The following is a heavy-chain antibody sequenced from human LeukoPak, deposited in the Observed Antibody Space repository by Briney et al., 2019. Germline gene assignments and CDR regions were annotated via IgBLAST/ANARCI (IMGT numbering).Heavy chain of an antibody. CDR2: ISYDGSNK. CDR3: ARGDCSSTSCYTLNSLPFDY. V-gene: IGHV3-30*03. J-gene: IGHJ4*02. CDR1: GFTFSSYG. D-gene: IGHD2-2*02. Sequence: GGSLRLSCAASGFTFSSYGMHWVRQAPGKGLEWVAVISYDGSNKYYADSVKGRFTISRDNSKNTLYLQMNSLRAEDTAVYYCARGDCSSTSCYTLNSLPFDYWGQGTLVTVSS.